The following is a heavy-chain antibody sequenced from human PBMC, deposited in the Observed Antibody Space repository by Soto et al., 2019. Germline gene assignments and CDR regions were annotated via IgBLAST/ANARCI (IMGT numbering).Heavy chain of an antibody. Sequence: QVQLQESGPGLVKPSETLSLTCTVSNGSISSYYWSWIRQPPGKGLVWIGFIYYSGTTNYNPSLRSRVTTSGDTSKTQHSLKLRSGTAADTAVYYCASRLTEATTTGDGVDSWGHGTMVTVSS. V-gene: IGHV4-59*01. D-gene: IGHD2-8*01. J-gene: IGHJ3*02. CDR1: NGSISSYY. CDR2: IYYSGTT. CDR3: ASRLTEATTTGDGVDS.